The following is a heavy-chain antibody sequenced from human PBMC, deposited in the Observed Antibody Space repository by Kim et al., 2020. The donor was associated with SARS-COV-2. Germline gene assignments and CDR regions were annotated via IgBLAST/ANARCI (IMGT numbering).Heavy chain of an antibody. J-gene: IGHJ4*02. CDR2: ISGSGGST. Sequence: GGSLRLSCAASGFTFSSYAMSWVRQAPGKGLEWVSAISGSGGSTYYADSVKGRFTISRDNSKNTLYLQMNSLRAEDTAVYYCANPLEGYDSSATIRSRGYWGQGTLVTVSS. CDR3: ANPLEGYDSSATIRSRGY. CDR1: GFTFSSYA. D-gene: IGHD3-22*01. V-gene: IGHV3-23*01.